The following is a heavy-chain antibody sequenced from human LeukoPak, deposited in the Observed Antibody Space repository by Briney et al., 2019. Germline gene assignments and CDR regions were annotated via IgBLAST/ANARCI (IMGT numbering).Heavy chain of an antibody. V-gene: IGHV3-33*08. CDR3: ARERTTVTTTATLYYYGMDV. Sequence: GGSLRLSCAASGFTFSSYSMHWVRQAPGKGLEWVAVIWYDGSNKYYADSVKGRFTISRDNSKNTLYLQMNSLRAEDTAVYYCARERTTVTTTATLYYYGMDVWGQGTTVTVSS. CDR2: IWYDGSNK. J-gene: IGHJ6*02. CDR1: GFTFSSYS. D-gene: IGHD4-17*01.